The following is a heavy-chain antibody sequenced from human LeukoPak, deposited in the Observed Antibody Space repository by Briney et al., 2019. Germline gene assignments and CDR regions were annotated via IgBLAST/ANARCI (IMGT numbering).Heavy chain of an antibody. Sequence: GGSLRLSCAASGFTFSSYSMNWVRQAPGKGLEWVSYIGGSGATIYYADSVKGRFTISRDNAKNSLYLQMNSLRAEDTAVYYCAREGRYYDSSGYFDYWGQGTLVTVSS. CDR1: GFTFSSYS. V-gene: IGHV3-48*04. D-gene: IGHD3-22*01. CDR2: IGGSGATI. CDR3: AREGRYYDSSGYFDY. J-gene: IGHJ4*02.